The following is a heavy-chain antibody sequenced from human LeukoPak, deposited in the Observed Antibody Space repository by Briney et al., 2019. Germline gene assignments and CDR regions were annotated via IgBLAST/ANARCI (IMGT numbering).Heavy chain of an antibody. J-gene: IGHJ4*02. CDR2: ISSGGTDE. CDR3: ARDSTYYYDSGSSGPHYFDN. Sequence: PGRSLRLSCAAPGITLSSYAMHWVRQAPGKGLEWVSLISSGGTDEYYADSVKGRFTISRDNSKNTLYLQLNSLRGEDTAVYYCARDSTYYYDSGSSGPHYFDNWGQGTLVTVSS. CDR1: GITLSSYA. V-gene: IGHV3-30*01. D-gene: IGHD3-10*01.